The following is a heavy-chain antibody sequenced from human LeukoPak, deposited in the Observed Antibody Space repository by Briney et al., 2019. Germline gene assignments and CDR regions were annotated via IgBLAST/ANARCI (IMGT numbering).Heavy chain of an antibody. CDR1: GHTFTGYA. V-gene: IGHV1-3*04. D-gene: IGHD1-26*01. CDR2: INTGSGNT. J-gene: IGHJ4*02. CDR3: ARGYSGCFHY. Sequence: GASVKVSCKASGHTFTGYALHWVRQAPGQGLEWMGWINTGSGNTKYSQRFQDRVTITMDTSASTVYMEMNDLGSEDTAVYYCARGYSGCFHYWGQGALVTVSS.